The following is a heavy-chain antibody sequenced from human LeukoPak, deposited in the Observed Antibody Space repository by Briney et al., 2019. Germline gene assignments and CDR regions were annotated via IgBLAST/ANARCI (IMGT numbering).Heavy chain of an antibody. CDR2: IYYSGST. CDR3: AREVVWFGELLPDY. J-gene: IGHJ4*02. CDR1: GGSISSYY. Sequence: SETLSLTCTVSGGSISSYYWSWIRQPPGKGLEWIGYIYYSGSTNYNPSLKSRVTISVDTSENQFSLKLSSVTAADTAVYYCAREVVWFGELLPDYWGQGTLVTVSS. V-gene: IGHV4-59*01. D-gene: IGHD3-10*01.